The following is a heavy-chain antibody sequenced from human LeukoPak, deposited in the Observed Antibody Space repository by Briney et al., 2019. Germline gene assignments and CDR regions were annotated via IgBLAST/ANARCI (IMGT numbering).Heavy chain of an antibody. CDR1: GFTFDDYA. CDR2: ISGDGGST. D-gene: IGHD3-16*02. CDR3: AKDYDYVWGSYRANWFDP. Sequence: GGSLRLSCAASGFTFDDYAMHWVRQAPGKGLEWVSLISGDGGSTYYADSVKVRFTISRDNSKNSLYLQMNSLRTEDTALYYCAKDYDYVWGSYRANWFDPWGQGTLVTVSS. J-gene: IGHJ5*02. V-gene: IGHV3-43*02.